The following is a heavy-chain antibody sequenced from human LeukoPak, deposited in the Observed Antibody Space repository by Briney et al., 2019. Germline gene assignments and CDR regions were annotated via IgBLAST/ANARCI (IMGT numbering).Heavy chain of an antibody. CDR1: GGSISSYY. D-gene: IGHD1-26*01. CDR2: ITGSDGST. Sequence: ETLSLTCTVSGGSISSYYWSWVRQPPGKGLEWVSTITGSDGSTYYAASVKGRFTISRDNSKCTLYLQMNSLRADDTAVYDCAKFGRSYGVDSWGQGTLVTVSS. CDR3: AKFGRSYGVDS. J-gene: IGHJ4*02. V-gene: IGHV3-23*01.